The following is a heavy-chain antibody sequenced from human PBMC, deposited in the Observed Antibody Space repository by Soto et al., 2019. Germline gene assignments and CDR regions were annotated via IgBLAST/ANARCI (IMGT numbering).Heavy chain of an antibody. J-gene: IGHJ4*02. D-gene: IGHD2-15*01. CDR2: INPNSGDT. CDR3: AREASAVVSLDY. V-gene: IGHV1-2*02. CDR1: GYIFTAYS. Sequence: ASVKVSCKASGYIFTAYSMHWVRQAPGQGLEWLGWINPNSGDTIYAQKFQDRVTMTCDTSVSTAYLELSSLSSDDTALYYCAREASAVVSLDYWGQGTLLTVSS.